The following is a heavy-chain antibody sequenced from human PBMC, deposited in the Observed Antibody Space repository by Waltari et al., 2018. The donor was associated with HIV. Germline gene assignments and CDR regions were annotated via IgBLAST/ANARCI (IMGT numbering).Heavy chain of an antibody. V-gene: IGHV3-33*01. CDR2: IRYDGSKK. J-gene: IGHJ6*02. CDR3: ARGVHDFYYCMDV. Sequence: QVHLVESGGGVVQPGRSLRLSCAVSGFNFISYGMHWVRKAPGTGLEWVAVIRYDGSKKYYSDAVKCRFTISRDNSNNTLYLQMNSLRDEDTAVYYCARGVHDFYYCMDVWGQGTSVTGSS. CDR1: GFNFISYG.